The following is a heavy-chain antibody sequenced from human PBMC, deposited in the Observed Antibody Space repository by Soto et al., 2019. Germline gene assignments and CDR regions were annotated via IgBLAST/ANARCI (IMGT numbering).Heavy chain of an antibody. CDR2: IDPRDSQT. CDR1: GYTFTTFW. Sequence: PVESLKISCTGFGYTFTTFWISWVRQIPWKGLEWMGRIDPRDSQTNYSPSFQGHVTISVDKSISTAYLQWDSLKASDTAMYYCARLFCSTDTCDSWCDHWGQGTLVTISS. D-gene: IGHD1-26*01. V-gene: IGHV5-10-1*01. CDR3: ARLFCSTDTCDSWCDH. J-gene: IGHJ5*02.